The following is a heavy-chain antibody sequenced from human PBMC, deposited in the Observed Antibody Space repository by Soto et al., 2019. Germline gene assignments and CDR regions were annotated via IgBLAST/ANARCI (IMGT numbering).Heavy chain of an antibody. CDR2: IWYDGSNK. CDR1: GFTFSSYG. CDR3: ARDQEYDFWSGYSPLGDYYYGMDV. D-gene: IGHD3-3*01. V-gene: IGHV3-33*01. J-gene: IGHJ6*02. Sequence: HPGGSLRLSCAASGFTFSSYGMHWVRQAPGKGLEWVAVIWYDGSNKYYADSVKGRFTISRDNSKNTLYLQMNSLRAEDTAVYYWARDQEYDFWSGYSPLGDYYYGMDVWGQGTTVTVSS.